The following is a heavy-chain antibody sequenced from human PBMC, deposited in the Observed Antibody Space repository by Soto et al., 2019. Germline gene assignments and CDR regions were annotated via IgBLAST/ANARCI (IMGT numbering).Heavy chain of an antibody. CDR2: INPNSGGT. Sequence: QVQLVQSGAEVKKPGASVKVSCKASGYTFTGYYMHWVRQAPGQGLEWMGWINPNSGGTNYAQKFQGWVTMTRDTSISTAYMELRRLRSDDTAVYYCARDPIVVVPAAGTETPGYYYYGMDVWGQGTTVTVSS. V-gene: IGHV1-2*04. D-gene: IGHD2-2*01. CDR1: GYTFTGYY. J-gene: IGHJ6*02. CDR3: ARDPIVVVPAAGTETPGYYYYGMDV.